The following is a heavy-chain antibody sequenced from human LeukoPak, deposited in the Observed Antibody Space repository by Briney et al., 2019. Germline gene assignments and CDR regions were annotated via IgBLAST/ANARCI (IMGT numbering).Heavy chain of an antibody. J-gene: IGHJ6*02. Sequence: ASVKVSCKASGYTFTGYYMHWVRQAPGQGLEWMGIINPSGGSTSYAQKFQGRVTMTRDTSTSTVYMELSSLRSEDTAVYYCARDGTGSSRQYYYYGMDVWGQGTTVTVSS. CDR1: GYTFTGYY. CDR3: ARDGTGSSRQYYYYGMDV. D-gene: IGHD6-13*01. V-gene: IGHV1-46*01. CDR2: INPSGGST.